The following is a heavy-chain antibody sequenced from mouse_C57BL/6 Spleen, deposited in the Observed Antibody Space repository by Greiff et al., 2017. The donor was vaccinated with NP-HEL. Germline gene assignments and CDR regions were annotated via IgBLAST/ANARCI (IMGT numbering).Heavy chain of an antibody. CDR2: IYPGDGDT. CDR3: ARSWLSDWYFDV. V-gene: IGHV1-82*01. D-gene: IGHD6-2*01. Sequence: VQLQQSGPELVKPGASVKISCKASGYAFSSSWMNWVKQRPGKGLEWIGRIYPGDGDTNYNGKFKGKATLTADKSSSTAYMQLSSLPSEDSAGYCCARSWLSDWYFDVWGPGTTVTVSS. J-gene: IGHJ1*01. CDR1: GYAFSSSW.